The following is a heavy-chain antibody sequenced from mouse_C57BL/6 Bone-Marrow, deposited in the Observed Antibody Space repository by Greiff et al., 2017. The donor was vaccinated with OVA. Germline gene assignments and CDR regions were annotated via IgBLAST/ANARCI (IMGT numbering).Heavy chain of an antibody. D-gene: IGHD2-1*01. CDR3: ARNLLYAMDY. Sequence: QVQLQQSGPGLVQPSQCLSITCTVSGFSLTSYGVHWVRQSPGKGLEWLGEIWSGGSTDSNAAFISSLSISKDNSKSQVFVKMNSLHADDTAIYYCARNLLYAMDYWGQGTSVTVSS. CDR1: GFSLTSYG. V-gene: IGHV2-2*01. J-gene: IGHJ4*01. CDR2: IWSGGST.